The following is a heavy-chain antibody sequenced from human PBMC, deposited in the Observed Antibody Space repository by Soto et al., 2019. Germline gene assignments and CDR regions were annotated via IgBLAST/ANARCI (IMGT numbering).Heavy chain of an antibody. CDR1: GFTVSSNY. D-gene: IGHD6-19*01. J-gene: IGHJ4*02. CDR2: IYSIYSDGTT. V-gene: IGHV3-66*01. Sequence: GGSLRLSCAASGFTVSSNYMTWVRQAPGKGLEWISVIYSIYSDGTTYYADSVKGRFTISRDNSENSLNLQMSSLRVEDTAVYYCARDPRSHSGGWPDQIGYWGQGTLVTVSS. CDR3: ARDPRSHSGGWPDQIGY.